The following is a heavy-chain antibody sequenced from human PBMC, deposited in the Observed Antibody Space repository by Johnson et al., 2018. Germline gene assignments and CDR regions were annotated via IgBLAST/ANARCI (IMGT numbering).Heavy chain of an antibody. D-gene: IGHD3-22*01. CDR1: GFTFSRYS. J-gene: IGHJ3*02. CDR3: ARSIVVSRGAFDI. V-gene: IGHV3-21*01. Sequence: EVQLVETGGGLVKHGGSLRLSCAASGFTFSRYSMNWVRQDPGKGLEWVSSIDGSSSYIFHADSVKGRFTISRDNAQHSLKLQMYSLRAEDTAGYFCARSIVVSRGAFDIWGQGTVVTVSS. CDR2: IDGSSSYI.